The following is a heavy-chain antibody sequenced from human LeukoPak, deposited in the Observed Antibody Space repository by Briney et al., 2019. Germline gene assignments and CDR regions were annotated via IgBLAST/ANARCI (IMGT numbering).Heavy chain of an antibody. Sequence: GGSLRLSCAASGFTFNSYGMHWVRQAPGKGLEWVAFIRYDGSNKYYADSVKGRFTISRDNSKNTLYLQMNSLRAEDTAVYYCAKDRASGSYEDNWFDPWGQGTLVTVSS. CDR2: IRYDGSNK. J-gene: IGHJ5*02. CDR1: GFTFNSYG. CDR3: AKDRASGSYEDNWFDP. V-gene: IGHV3-30*02. D-gene: IGHD1-26*01.